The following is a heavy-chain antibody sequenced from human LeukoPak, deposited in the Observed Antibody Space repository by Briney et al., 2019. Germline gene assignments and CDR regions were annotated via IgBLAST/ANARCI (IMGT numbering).Heavy chain of an antibody. V-gene: IGHV1-2*02. CDR1: RYTFTGYY. Sequence: GASVKVSFKASRYTFTGYYRHGLRQAPGQGLEGMGWMNPNSEGTNCAQKFHGRVAVTSETSTSTHSMYLSRLRSCDTAVYFCPREAERYCTNAVCYPKNSLAPWGQGTLVTVSS. J-gene: IGHJ5*02. D-gene: IGHD2-8*01. CDR3: PREAERYCTNAVCYPKNSLAP. CDR2: MNPNSEGT.